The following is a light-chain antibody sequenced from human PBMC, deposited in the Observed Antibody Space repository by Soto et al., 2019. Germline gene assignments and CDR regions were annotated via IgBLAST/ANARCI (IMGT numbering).Light chain of an antibody. J-gene: IGKJ2*01. CDR1: QSLSSSY. CDR3: LQYASSLYT. CDR2: GAY. V-gene: IGKV3-20*01. Sequence: EIVLTQSPGTLSLSPGERATLSCRASQSLSSSYLAWYQHKPGQAPRLLIYGAYNRATGLPDRFSGSGSGPDCTLTISRLEPEDFAVYFCLQYASSLYTFGQGT.